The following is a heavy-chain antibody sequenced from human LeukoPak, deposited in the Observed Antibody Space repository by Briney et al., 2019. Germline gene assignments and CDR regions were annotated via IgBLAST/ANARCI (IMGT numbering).Heavy chain of an antibody. CDR3: AIRRDGYNFDVVDY. D-gene: IGHD5-24*01. V-gene: IGHV1-2*02. CDR1: GYTFTDYY. Sequence: ASVKVSCKASGYTFTDYYMHWVRQAPGQGLEWMGWINPNSGGTNSAQKFQGRVTMTRDTSINTAYMELSRLRSDDTAVYYCAIRRDGYNFDVVDYWGQGTLVTVSS. CDR2: INPNSGGT. J-gene: IGHJ4*02.